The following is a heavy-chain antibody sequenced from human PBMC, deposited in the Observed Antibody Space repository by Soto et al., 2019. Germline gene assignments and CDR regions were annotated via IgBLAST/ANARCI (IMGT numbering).Heavy chain of an antibody. V-gene: IGHV3-48*01. Sequence: GGSLRLSCAASGFTFSSYTMNWVRQAPGKGLEWISYISTSSSTIYYADSVMGRFTISRDNAKNSLYLQMNSLRAEDTAVYYCAGSYGDWGNWFDPWSQGTLVTVSS. D-gene: IGHD3-16*01. CDR1: GFTFSSYT. CDR2: ISTSSSTI. J-gene: IGHJ5*02. CDR3: AGSYGDWGNWFDP.